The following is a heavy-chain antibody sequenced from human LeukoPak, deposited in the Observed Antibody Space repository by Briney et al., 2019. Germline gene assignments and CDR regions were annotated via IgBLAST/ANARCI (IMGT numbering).Heavy chain of an antibody. CDR3: AKGGSGWLIDY. D-gene: IGHD6-19*01. J-gene: IGHJ4*02. V-gene: IGHV3-74*01. Sequence: PGGSLRLSCAASGFTFSSYWMHWVRQAPGKGLVWVSRINSDGSSTSYADSVKGRFTISRDNAKNTLYLQMNSLRAEDTAVYYCAKGGSGWLIDYWGQGTLVTVSS. CDR2: INSDGSST. CDR1: GFTFSSYW.